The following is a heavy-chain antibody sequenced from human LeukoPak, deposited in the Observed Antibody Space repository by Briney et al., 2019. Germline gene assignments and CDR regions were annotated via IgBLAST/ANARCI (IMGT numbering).Heavy chain of an antibody. CDR3: ATVRKRVFGVVTHFDY. D-gene: IGHD3-3*01. J-gene: IGHJ4*02. V-gene: IGHV1-24*01. Sequence: ASVKVSCKVPGYTLTELSMHWVRQAPGKGLEWMGGFDPEDGETIYAQKFQGRVTMTEDTSTDTAYMELSSLRSEDTAVYYCATVRKRVFGVVTHFDYWGQGTLVTVSS. CDR2: FDPEDGET. CDR1: GYTLTELS.